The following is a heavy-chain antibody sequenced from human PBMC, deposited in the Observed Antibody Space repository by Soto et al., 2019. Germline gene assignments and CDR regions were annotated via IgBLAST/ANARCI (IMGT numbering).Heavy chain of an antibody. Sequence: QLQLLESGSGLVKPSQTLSLTCAVSGGSISSGGYSWGWIRQPPGKGLEWIGYIYHSVSTYYNPSLKSRATISVTSSKNQFSLMLSSVTAADAAVYYSARVPDYWGQGTLVTVSS. CDR1: GGSISSGGYS. CDR3: ARVPDY. CDR2: IYHSVST. V-gene: IGHV4-30-2*01. J-gene: IGHJ4*02.